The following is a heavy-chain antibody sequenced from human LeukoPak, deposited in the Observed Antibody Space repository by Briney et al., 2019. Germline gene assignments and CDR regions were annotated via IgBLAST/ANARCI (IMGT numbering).Heavy chain of an antibody. CDR1: GFSVGDYA. Sequence: GRSLRLSCTVSGFSVGDYAVNWVRQAPGKGLEWIGFIRSKTYRGTTEYAASVKGRFTISRDESKNIAYLQMNSLKTEDTAVYFCTRESGATLTGNYYYYMDVWGKGTTVTISS. J-gene: IGHJ6*03. V-gene: IGHV3-49*04. D-gene: IGHD3-9*01. CDR2: IRSKTYRGTT. CDR3: TRESGATLTGNYYYYMDV.